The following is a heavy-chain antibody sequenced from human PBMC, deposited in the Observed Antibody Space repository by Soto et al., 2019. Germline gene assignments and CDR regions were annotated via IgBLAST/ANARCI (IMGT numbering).Heavy chain of an antibody. CDR2: MNPNSGNT. CDR1: GYTFTSYD. Sequence: ASVKVSCKASGYTFTSYDINWVRQATGQGLEWMGWMNPNSGNTGYAQKFKGRVTMTRNTSISTAYMELSSLRSEDTAVYYCARGERYCSGGSCSSNWFDPWGQGTLVTVSS. J-gene: IGHJ5*02. V-gene: IGHV1-8*01. CDR3: ARGERYCSGGSCSSNWFDP. D-gene: IGHD2-15*01.